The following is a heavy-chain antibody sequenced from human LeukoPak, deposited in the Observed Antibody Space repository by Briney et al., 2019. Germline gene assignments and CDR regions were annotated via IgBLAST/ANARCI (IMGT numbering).Heavy chain of an antibody. V-gene: IGHV4-59*08. Sequence: SETLTLTCSASGFSITSYCRGWIRQPPGKGLEWIGYIFYSGSTNYNPSLKSRVTISVDTSENQFSLRLSSVTAADTAVYYCARLGYCSGGNCYSHGIFDYWGQGTLVTVSS. J-gene: IGHJ4*02. CDR1: GFSITSYC. CDR3: ARLGYCSGGNCYSHGIFDY. CDR2: IFYSGST. D-gene: IGHD2-15*01.